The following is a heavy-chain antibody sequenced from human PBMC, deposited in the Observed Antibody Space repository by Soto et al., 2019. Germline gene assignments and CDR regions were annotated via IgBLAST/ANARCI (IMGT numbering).Heavy chain of an antibody. Sequence: QVQLVESGGGVVQPGRSLRLSCAASGFTFSSYGMHWVRQAPGKGLEWVAVIWYDGSNKYYADSVKGRFTISRDNSKNTLYLQMNSLRAEDTAVYYCAREVLWFGEFAGYYYYMDVWGKGTTVTVSS. V-gene: IGHV3-33*01. D-gene: IGHD3-10*01. CDR3: AREVLWFGEFAGYYYYMDV. J-gene: IGHJ6*03. CDR1: GFTFSSYG. CDR2: IWYDGSNK.